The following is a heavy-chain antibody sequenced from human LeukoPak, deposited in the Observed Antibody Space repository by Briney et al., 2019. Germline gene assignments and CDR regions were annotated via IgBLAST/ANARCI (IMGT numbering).Heavy chain of an antibody. CDR1: GGSISSGGYY. CDR3: ARDYYDSSGYYDP. D-gene: IGHD3-22*01. Sequence: PSETLSLTCTVSGGSISSGGYYWSWIRQHPGKGLEWIGYIYYSGSTYYNPSLKSRVTISVDTSKNQFSLKLSSVTAADTAVYYCARDYYDSSGYYDPWGQGTLVTVSS. CDR2: IYYSGST. J-gene: IGHJ5*02. V-gene: IGHV4-31*03.